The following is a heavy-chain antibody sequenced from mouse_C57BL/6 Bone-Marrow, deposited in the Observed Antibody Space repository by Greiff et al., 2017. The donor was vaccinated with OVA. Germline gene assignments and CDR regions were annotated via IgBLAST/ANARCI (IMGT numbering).Heavy chain of an antibody. CDR3: ARLGYYDYDGVFLAY. CDR2: IYPRSGNT. D-gene: IGHD2-4*01. CDR1: GYTFTSYG. J-gene: IGHJ3*01. Sequence: VQLQQSGAELARPGASVKLSCKASGYTFTSYGISWVKQSTGQGLEWIGEIYPRSGNTYYNEKFKGKATLTADKSSSTAYMALRSLTSEYSAVYFCARLGYYDYDGVFLAYWGQGTLVTVSA. V-gene: IGHV1-81*01.